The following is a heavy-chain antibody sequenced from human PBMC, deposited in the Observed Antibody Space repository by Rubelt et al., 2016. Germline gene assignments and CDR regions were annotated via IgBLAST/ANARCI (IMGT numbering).Heavy chain of an antibody. Sequence: QVQLQESGPGLVKPSETLSLTCTVSGGSISSYYWTWIRQPPGKGLEWIANIYYSGTTYYNPSLKSRLTISVDTSKNQFSHRRTSVAAADTAVDYGATTKVGTGYVPNWGQGTLVTVSS. V-gene: IGHV4-59*04. D-gene: IGHD1-26*01. CDR2: IYYSGTT. CDR3: ATTKVGTGYVPN. CDR1: GGSISSYY. J-gene: IGHJ4*02.